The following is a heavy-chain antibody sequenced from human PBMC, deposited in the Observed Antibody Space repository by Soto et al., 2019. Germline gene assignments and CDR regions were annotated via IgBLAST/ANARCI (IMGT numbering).Heavy chain of an antibody. CDR2: VNPSGGST. J-gene: IGHJ1*01. D-gene: IGHD2-15*01. Sequence: QVQLVQSGAEVKKPGASVKVSCKASGYIFTAYSMHWVRQAPGQGLEWMGVVNPSGGSTNYAQKFQGRITMTRDTSTSTVYMDLSSLTSEDTAVYYCAREENCSDGICYSAYFQRWGQGTLVTVS. V-gene: IGHV1-46*01. CDR3: AREENCSDGICYSAYFQR. CDR1: GYIFTAYS.